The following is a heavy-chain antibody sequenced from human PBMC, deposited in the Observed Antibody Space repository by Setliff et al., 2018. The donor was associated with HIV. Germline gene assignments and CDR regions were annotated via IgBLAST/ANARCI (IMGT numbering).Heavy chain of an antibody. J-gene: IGHJ6*03. CDR1: GFTFDYYG. CDR3: ARDTTYYDVSGYSYMDV. V-gene: IGHV3-20*04. CDR2: INWSGGST. Sequence: GGSLRLSCAASGFTFDYYGMSWVRQAPGKGLEWVSGINWSGGSTGYADSVKGRFTISRDNAKNSLFLQMNSLRAEDTALYYCARDTTYYDVSGYSYMDVWGKGTTVTVSS. D-gene: IGHD3-3*01.